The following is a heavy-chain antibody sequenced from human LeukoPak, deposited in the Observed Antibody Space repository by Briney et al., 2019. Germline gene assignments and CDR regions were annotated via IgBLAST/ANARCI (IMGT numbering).Heavy chain of an antibody. Sequence: GASVKVSCKASGYSFTSNVISWVRQAPGQGLEWMGWISAYNGNTNYAQKLQGRVTVTTDSSTYTAYMELRSLRSDDTAMYYCARDERYSMDYWGQGTLVTVSS. CDR2: ISAYNGNT. CDR1: GYSFTSNV. V-gene: IGHV1-18*01. CDR3: ARDERYSMDY. J-gene: IGHJ4*02. D-gene: IGHD1-14*01.